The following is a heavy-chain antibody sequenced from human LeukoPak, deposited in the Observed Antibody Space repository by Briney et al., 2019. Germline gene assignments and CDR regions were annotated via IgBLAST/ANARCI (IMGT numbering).Heavy chain of an antibody. J-gene: IGHJ5*02. V-gene: IGHV1-69*04. CDR2: IIPILGIA. Sequence: SVKVSCKASGYTFTSYGISWVRQAPGQGLEWMGRIIPILGIANYAQKFQGRVTITADKSTSTAYMELSSLRSEDTAVYYCARAGPDYGDYLWGQGTLVTVSS. CDR1: GYTFTSYG. CDR3: ARAGPDYGDYL. D-gene: IGHD4-17*01.